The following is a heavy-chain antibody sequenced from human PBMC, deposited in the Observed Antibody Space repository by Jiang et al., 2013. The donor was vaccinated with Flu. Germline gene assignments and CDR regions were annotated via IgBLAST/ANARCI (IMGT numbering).Heavy chain of an antibody. J-gene: IGHJ6*02. D-gene: IGHD6-13*01. CDR2: MYYSGST. V-gene: IGHV4-39*01. CDR3: AKSTRIVAANPRREFYYYYYGMDV. Sequence: GSGLVKPSETLSVTCTVSGGSINSSSYYWGWIRQPPGKGLEWIGSMYYSGSTYYNPSLKSRVTISVDTSKNQFSLKLRSVTATDTAVYYCAKSTRIVAANPRREFYYYYYGMDVWGQGTTVTVSS. CDR1: GGSINSSSYY.